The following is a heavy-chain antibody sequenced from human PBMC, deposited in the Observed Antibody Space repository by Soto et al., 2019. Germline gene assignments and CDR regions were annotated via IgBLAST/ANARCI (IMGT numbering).Heavy chain of an antibody. CDR1: GGTFSSYA. D-gene: IGHD3-22*01. CDR3: ARAPLDSSGYYFDAFDI. V-gene: IGHV1-69*06. CDR2: IIPIFGTA. Sequence: QVQLVQSGAEVKKPGSSVKVSCKASGGTFSSYAISWVRQAPGQGLEWMGGIIPIFGTANYAQKFQGRVKITADKSTSTASMELSSLRSEDTAVYYCARAPLDSSGYYFDAFDIWGQGTMVTVSS. J-gene: IGHJ3*02.